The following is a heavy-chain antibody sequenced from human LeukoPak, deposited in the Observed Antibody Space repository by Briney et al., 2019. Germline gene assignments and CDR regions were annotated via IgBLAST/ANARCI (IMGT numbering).Heavy chain of an antibody. D-gene: IGHD5-18*01. V-gene: IGHV4-34*01. CDR2: IYYSGNA. Sequence: SETLSLTCAVYGGSFSGYYWSWIRQPPGKGLEWIGSIYYSGNAYYNPSLKSRVTISVDTSKNQFSLKLSSVTAADTAVYYCACAAGYSYDNWFDPWGQGTLVTVSS. J-gene: IGHJ5*02. CDR3: ACAAGYSYDNWFDP. CDR1: GGSFSGYY.